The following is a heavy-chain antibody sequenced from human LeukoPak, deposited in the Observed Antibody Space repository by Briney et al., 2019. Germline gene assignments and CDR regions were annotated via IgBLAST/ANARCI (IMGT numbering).Heavy chain of an antibody. D-gene: IGHD2-8*01. CDR2: ICYSVSS. CDR1: GGSTSSDNYY. CDR3: AGQVRSCSNGVCYFDF. Sequence: SETLSLTCSVSGGSTSSDNYYWGWIRQPPGKGLEWIGNICYSVSSYHNPSLESRVSVSIETSKNQLSLMLTSVTAADTTVYYCAGQVRSCSNGVCYFDFWGQGTLVTVSS. V-gene: IGHV4-39*01. J-gene: IGHJ4*02.